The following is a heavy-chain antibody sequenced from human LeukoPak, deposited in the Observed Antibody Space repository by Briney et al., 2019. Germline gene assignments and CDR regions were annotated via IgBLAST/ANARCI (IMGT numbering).Heavy chain of an antibody. D-gene: IGHD3-10*01. CDR2: IIPILGIA. CDR3: ARESHYYGSGSYYFFDY. CDR1: GGTFSSYA. V-gene: IGHV1-69*04. Sequence: GASVKVSCKASGGTFSSYAISWVRQAPGQGLEWMGRIIPILGIANYAQKFQGRVTITADKSTSTAYMELSSLRSEDTAVYYCARESHYYGSGSYYFFDYWGQGTLVTVSS. J-gene: IGHJ4*02.